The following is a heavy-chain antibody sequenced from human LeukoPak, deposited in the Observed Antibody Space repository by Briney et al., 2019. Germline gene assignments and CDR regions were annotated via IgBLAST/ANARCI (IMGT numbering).Heavy chain of an antibody. Sequence: EGSLRLSCAASGFTFSSYSMNWVRQAPGKGLEWVSYISSSSSTIYYADSVKGRFTISRDNAKNSLYLQMNSLRAEDTAVYYCARVDSSWSFDYWGQGTLVTVSS. D-gene: IGHD6-13*01. J-gene: IGHJ4*02. CDR2: ISSSSSTI. CDR3: ARVDSSWSFDY. CDR1: GFTFSSYS. V-gene: IGHV3-48*01.